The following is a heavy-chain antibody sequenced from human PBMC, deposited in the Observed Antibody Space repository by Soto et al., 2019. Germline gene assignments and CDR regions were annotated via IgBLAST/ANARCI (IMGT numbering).Heavy chain of an antibody. J-gene: IGHJ4*02. CDR3: AHSKGIVVVPAAMPLGSSRNLFDY. V-gene: IGHV2-5*02. D-gene: IGHD2-2*01. Sequence: QITLKESGPTLVKPTQTLTLTCTFSGFSLSTSGVGVGWIRQPPGKALEWLALIYWDDDKRYSPSLKSRLTITKDTSKNQVVLTMTNMDPVDTATYYCAHSKGIVVVPAAMPLGSSRNLFDYWGQGTLVTVSS. CDR2: IYWDDDK. CDR1: GFSLSTSGVG.